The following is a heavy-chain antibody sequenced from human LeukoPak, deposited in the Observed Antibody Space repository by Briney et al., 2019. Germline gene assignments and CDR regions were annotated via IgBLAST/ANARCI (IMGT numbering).Heavy chain of an antibody. V-gene: IGHV6-1*01. CDR3: AKGGSGSYAFDI. J-gene: IGHJ3*02. Sequence: SQTLSLNCDLSGDSVSSNSAAWNWIRQSPSRGLEWLGKTNYRSRWSTDYAPSVRSRITINPDTSKNQISLQLNFVTPEDTAVYYCAKGGSGSYAFDIWGQGTMVTVSS. CDR2: TNYRSRWST. CDR1: GDSVSSNSAA. D-gene: IGHD3-10*01.